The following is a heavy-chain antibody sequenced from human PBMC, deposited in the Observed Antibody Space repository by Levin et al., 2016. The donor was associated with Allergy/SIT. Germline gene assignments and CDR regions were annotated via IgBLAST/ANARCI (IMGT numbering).Heavy chain of an antibody. CDR2: ISGSGATP. Sequence: WIRQPPGKGLEWVSTISGSGATPYYADSVKGRFTISRDNSKNTLHLQMNSLRAEDTAVYYCAKDEDDDFYDAFDIWGQGTMVTVSS. CDR3: AKDEDDDFYDAFDI. J-gene: IGHJ3*02. V-gene: IGHV3-23*01. D-gene: IGHD3-3*01.